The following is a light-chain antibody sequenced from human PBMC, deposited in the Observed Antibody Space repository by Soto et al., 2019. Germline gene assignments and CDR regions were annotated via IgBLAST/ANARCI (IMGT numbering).Light chain of an antibody. J-gene: IGKJ3*01. CDR3: QQLNSYLFT. V-gene: IGKV1-9*01. CDR2: AAS. Sequence: DIQLTQSPSFLSASVGDRVTITCRASQGISSYLAWYQQKPGKAPKLLIYAASTLQSGVPSRFSGSGSGTEFTPTISSLQPEDFATYYCQQLNSYLFTFGPGTKVDIK. CDR1: QGISSY.